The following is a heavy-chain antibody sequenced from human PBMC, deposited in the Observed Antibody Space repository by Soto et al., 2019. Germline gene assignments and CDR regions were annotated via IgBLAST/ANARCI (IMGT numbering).Heavy chain of an antibody. J-gene: IGHJ3*01. V-gene: IGHV3-48*03. D-gene: IGHD2-21*01. CDR2: IATGGDRI. Sequence: EEQLVESGGDLVQPGGSLRLSCTSSGFALDTYDMNWVRLAPGKDLEWISHIATGGDRIYYADSVKGRFTISRDNARNSIDLQMNSLRDDDTALYYCAWEPVLMFASYDAFNVWGQGTLVTVSS. CDR1: GFALDTYD. CDR3: AWEPVLMFASYDAFNV.